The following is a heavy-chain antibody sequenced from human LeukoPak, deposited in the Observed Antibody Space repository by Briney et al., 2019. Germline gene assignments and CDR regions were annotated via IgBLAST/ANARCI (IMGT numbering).Heavy chain of an antibody. D-gene: IGHD4-23*01. CDR1: GFTFSSYW. Sequence: GGSLRLACAASGFTFSSYWMSWVRQAPGKGREWVANIKQVVSEKYYVDSVKGRFTISRDNAKNSLYLQMNSLRAEDTAVYYCARQLNNDGGWSDPFDIWGQGTMVTVSS. CDR3: ARQLNNDGGWSDPFDI. J-gene: IGHJ3*02. CDR2: IKQVVSEK. V-gene: IGHV3-7*01.